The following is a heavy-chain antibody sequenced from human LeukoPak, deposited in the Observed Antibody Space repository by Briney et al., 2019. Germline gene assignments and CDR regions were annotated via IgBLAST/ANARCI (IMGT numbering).Heavy chain of an antibody. CDR2: INPNSGGT. V-gene: IGHV1-2*02. CDR1: GYTFTGYY. CDR3: ARESITMVRGVIIGDDAFDI. Sequence: ASVKVSCKASGYTFTGYYMHWVRQAPGQGLEWMGWINPNSGGTNYAQKFQGRVTMTRDTSISTAYMELSRLRSDDTAVYYCARESITMVRGVIIGDDAFDIWGQGTMVTVSS. D-gene: IGHD3-10*01. J-gene: IGHJ3*02.